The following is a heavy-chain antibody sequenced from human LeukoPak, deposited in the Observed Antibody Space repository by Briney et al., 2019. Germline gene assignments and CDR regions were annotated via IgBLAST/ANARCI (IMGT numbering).Heavy chain of an antibody. V-gene: IGHV3-23*01. CDR3: GRYYVMDV. CDR1: GFTFSTYV. Sequence: GGALRLACAASGFTFSTYVMNWVRHAPGKGLEWVSTISYSGGSTYYAGSVKGRFTISRDKSKSTLYLQMNRLRDEDTAVYYCGRYYVMDVWGQGTSVTVSS. J-gene: IGHJ6*02. CDR2: ISYSGGST.